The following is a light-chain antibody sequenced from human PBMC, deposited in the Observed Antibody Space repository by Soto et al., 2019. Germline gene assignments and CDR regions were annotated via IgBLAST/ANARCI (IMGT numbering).Light chain of an antibody. J-gene: IGLJ2*01. CDR3: CSYAGNYIVV. CDR2: DVS. CDR1: SSDVGGYNY. Sequence: QSALTQPRSVSGSPGQSVTISCTGTSSDVGGYNYVSWYQQHPGKAPKVMIYDVSKRPSGVPDRFSGSKSGNTASLTISGLQAEDEADYYCCSYAGNYIVVFGGGTK. V-gene: IGLV2-11*01.